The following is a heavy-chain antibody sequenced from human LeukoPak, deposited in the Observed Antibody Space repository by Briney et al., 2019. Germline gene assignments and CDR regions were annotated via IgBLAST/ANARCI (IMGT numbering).Heavy chain of an antibody. J-gene: IGHJ4*02. CDR2: IYSGGST. Sequence: GGSLRLSCAASGFTVSSSYMSWVRQAPGKGLEWVSVIYSGGSTYYADSVKGRFTISRDNSKNTLYLQMNSLRAEDTAVYYCARCPPRGYSYGFGYFDYWGQGTLVTVSS. V-gene: IGHV3-53*01. CDR3: ARCPPRGYSYGFGYFDY. CDR1: GFTVSSSY. D-gene: IGHD5-18*01.